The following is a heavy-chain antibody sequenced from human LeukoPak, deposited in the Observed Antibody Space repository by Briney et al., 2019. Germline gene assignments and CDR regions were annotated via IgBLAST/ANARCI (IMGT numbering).Heavy chain of an antibody. J-gene: IGHJ4*02. CDR3: ETQSITLVVVISPFDY. D-gene: IGHD3-22*01. Sequence: GGSLRLSCAASGLTFSNFPMHWVRQAPGKGLEWVALIQDDGATTNYVDSVRGRLTISRDNSKSTVYLQMNSLKPDDTAVYYCETQSITLVVVISPFDYWGQGTLVTVSS. CDR1: GLTFSNFP. V-gene: IGHV3-30*02. CDR2: IQDDGATT.